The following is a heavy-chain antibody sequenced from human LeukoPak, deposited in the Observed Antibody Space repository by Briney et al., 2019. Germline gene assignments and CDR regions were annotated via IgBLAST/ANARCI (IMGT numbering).Heavy chain of an antibody. V-gene: IGHV4-34*01. CDR3: ARGPLVGATSWFDP. CDR1: GGSFSGYY. J-gene: IGHJ5*02. D-gene: IGHD1-26*01. CDR2: INHSGSS. Sequence: SETLSLTCAVYGGSFSGYYWSWIRQPPGKGLEWIGEINHSGSSSYNPSLKSRVTISVDTSKNQFSLKLRSGTAADTPVYYCARGPLVGATSWFDPWGQGTLVTVSS.